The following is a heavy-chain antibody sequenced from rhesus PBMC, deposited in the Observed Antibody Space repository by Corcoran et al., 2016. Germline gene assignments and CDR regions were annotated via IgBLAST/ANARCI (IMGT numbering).Heavy chain of an antibody. D-gene: IGHD6-31*01. V-gene: IGHV4-143*01. CDR1: GGCISGYYL. CDR3: ARVGGYSSGWYYFDY. CDR2: SYGGSGSH. J-gene: IGHJ4*01. Sequence: QVQLQESGPGVVKPSETLSRTCAVSGGCISGYYLWIWIRQPPGTGPEWYGDSYGGSGSHNDTPSHQARVTISNDTSKDYFSLHLVSGPDADRAVYYCARVGGYSSGWYYFDYWGQGVLVTVSS.